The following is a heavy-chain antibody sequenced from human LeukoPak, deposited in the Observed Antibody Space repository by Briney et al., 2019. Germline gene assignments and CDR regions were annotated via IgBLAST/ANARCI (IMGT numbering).Heavy chain of an antibody. CDR2: IYYSGST. D-gene: IGHD3-16*01. CDR3: ARAHMITSYYYYYYMDV. J-gene: IGHJ6*03. V-gene: IGHV4-39*07. Sequence: SETLSLTCTVSGGSISSSSYYWGWIPQPPGKGLEWIGSIYYSGSTYYKSSLKSRVTISVDTSKNQFSLKLSSVTAADTAVYYCARAHMITSYYYYYYMDVWGKGTTVTVSS. CDR1: GGSISSSSYY.